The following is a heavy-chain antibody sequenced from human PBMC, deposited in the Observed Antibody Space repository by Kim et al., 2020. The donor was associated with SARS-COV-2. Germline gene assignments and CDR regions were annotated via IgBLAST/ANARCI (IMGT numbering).Heavy chain of an antibody. J-gene: IGHJ6*02. CDR1: GYTFTSYY. Sequence: ASVKVSCKASGYTFTSYYMHWVRQAPGQGLEWMGIINPSGGSTSYAQKFQGRVTMTRDTSTSTVYMELSSLRSEDTAVYYCVRDISRFVDLWGIVVSSPLSNGKDFWGQGTTVTSSS. D-gene: IGHD1-26*01. CDR3: VRDISRFVDLWGIVVSSPLSNGKDF. V-gene: IGHV1-46*01. CDR2: INPSGGST.